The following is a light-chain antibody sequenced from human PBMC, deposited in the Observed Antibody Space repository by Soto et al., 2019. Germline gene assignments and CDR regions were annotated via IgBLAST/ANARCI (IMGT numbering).Light chain of an antibody. Sequence: QSALTQPASVSGSPGQSITISCTGTSSDVGGYNHVSWYQQHPGEAPKLIIYEVRNRPSGVSDRFSASKSGNTASLTISGLQAEDEADYYCSSYASSSSYVFGTGTKVIVL. CDR2: EVR. CDR1: SSDVGGYNH. J-gene: IGLJ1*01. CDR3: SSYASSSSYV. V-gene: IGLV2-14*01.